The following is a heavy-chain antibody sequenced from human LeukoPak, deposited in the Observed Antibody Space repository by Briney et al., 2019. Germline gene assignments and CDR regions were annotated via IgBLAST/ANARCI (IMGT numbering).Heavy chain of an antibody. CDR3: ARFQRHTGFDY. CDR2: INTNTGNP. J-gene: IGHJ4*02. D-gene: IGHD2-2*01. Sequence: RASVKASCKASGYTFTNYAMNWVRQAPGQGLEWMGWINTNTGNPTYAQGFTGRFVFSLDTSVSTAYLQISSLKAEDTAFYYCARFQRHTGFDYWGQGTLVTVSS. V-gene: IGHV7-4-1*02. CDR1: GYTFTNYA.